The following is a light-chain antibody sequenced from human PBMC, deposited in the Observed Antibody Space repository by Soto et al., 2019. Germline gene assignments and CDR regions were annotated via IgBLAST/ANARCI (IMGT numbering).Light chain of an antibody. CDR3: SSYTSSSPYV. CDR1: SSDVGGYNY. CDR2: DGS. V-gene: IGLV2-14*01. J-gene: IGLJ1*01. Sequence: SALTQPASVSGSPGQSITISCTGTSSDVGGYNYVSWYQQHPGKAPKLMIYDGSNRPSGVSNRFSGSKSGNTASLTISGLQAEDEADYYCSSYTSSSPYVFGTGTKFTVL.